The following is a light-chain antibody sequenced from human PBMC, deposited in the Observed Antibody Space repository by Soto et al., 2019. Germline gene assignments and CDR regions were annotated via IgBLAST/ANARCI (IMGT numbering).Light chain of an antibody. Sequence: DIQMTQSPSTLSASVGARVTITCRASQSISSWLAWYQQKPGKAPKLLIYDGTSLESGVPSRFSGSGFGTEFTLTISSLQPDDFATYYCQHYDSYSLTFGQGTKVEIK. V-gene: IGKV1-5*01. CDR1: QSISSW. CDR2: DGT. J-gene: IGKJ1*01. CDR3: QHYDSYSLT.